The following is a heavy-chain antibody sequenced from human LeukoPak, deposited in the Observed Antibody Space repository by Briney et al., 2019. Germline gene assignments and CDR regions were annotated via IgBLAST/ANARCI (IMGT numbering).Heavy chain of an antibody. Sequence: SETLSLTCTVSGYSISSGYYWGWIRQPPGKGLEWIGSIYHSGSTYYNPSLKSRVTISVDTSKNQFSLKLSSVTAADTAVYYCARAHIVVVVFWFDPWGQGTLVTVSS. D-gene: IGHD2-21*01. CDR1: GYSISSGYY. CDR2: IYHSGST. V-gene: IGHV4-38-2*02. CDR3: ARAHIVVVVFWFDP. J-gene: IGHJ5*02.